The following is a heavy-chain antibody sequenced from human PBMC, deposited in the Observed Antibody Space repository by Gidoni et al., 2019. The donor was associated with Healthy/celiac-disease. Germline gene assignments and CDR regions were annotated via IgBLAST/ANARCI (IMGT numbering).Heavy chain of an antibody. CDR2: IYPGDSDT. CDR3: ARLNYYDSSGDSYYFDY. CDR1: GYSFTSYW. Sequence: EVQLVQSGAEVKKPGESLKISCKGSGYSFTSYWIGWVRQMPGKGLEWMVIIYPGDSDTRYSPSFQGQVTISADKSISTAYLQWSSLKASDTAMYYCARLNYYDSSGDSYYFDYWGQGTLVTVSS. J-gene: IGHJ4*02. V-gene: IGHV5-51*01. D-gene: IGHD3-22*01.